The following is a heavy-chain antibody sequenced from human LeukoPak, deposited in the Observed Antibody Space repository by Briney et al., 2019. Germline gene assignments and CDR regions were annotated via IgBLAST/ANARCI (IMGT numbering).Heavy chain of an antibody. Sequence: SETLSLTCTVSGGSISDNYWTWIRQPPGKGLEWIGYMYYSGSTNYNPSFKSRVIISVDTSKNQFSLKVSSVTAADTAVYYCAKVNIVVVPAAIYGSDYWGQGTLVTVSS. V-gene: IGHV4-59*01. J-gene: IGHJ4*02. CDR3: AKVNIVVVPAAIYGSDY. CDR1: GGSISDNY. D-gene: IGHD2-2*01. CDR2: MYYSGST.